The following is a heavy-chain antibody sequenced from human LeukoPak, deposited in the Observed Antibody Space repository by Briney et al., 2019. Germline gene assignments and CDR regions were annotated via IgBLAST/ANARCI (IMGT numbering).Heavy chain of an antibody. D-gene: IGHD3-22*01. Sequence: GGSLRLSFAASGFTFSSYSMNWVRQAPGKGLEWVSSISSSSSYIYYADSVKGRFTISRDNAKNSLYLQMNSLRAEDTAVYYCARDNSDYYDSSGYQFGYWGQGTLVTVSS. CDR1: GFTFSSYS. CDR2: ISSSSSYI. V-gene: IGHV3-21*01. CDR3: ARDNSDYYDSSGYQFGY. J-gene: IGHJ4*02.